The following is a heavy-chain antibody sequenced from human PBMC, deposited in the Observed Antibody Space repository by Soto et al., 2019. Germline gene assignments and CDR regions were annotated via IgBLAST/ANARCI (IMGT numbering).Heavy chain of an antibody. V-gene: IGHV1-2*02. CDR3: ARHRFSSGSDYFDY. Sequence: ASVKVSCKASGYTFSDYYLHWVRQAPGQGLEWMGSINPNSGDTDYAQKFQARVTMTRDTSISTAYMELNRLRSGDTAVYYCARHRFSSGSDYFDYWGQGTLVTVSS. D-gene: IGHD6-19*01. J-gene: IGHJ4*02. CDR2: INPNSGDT. CDR1: GYTFSDYY.